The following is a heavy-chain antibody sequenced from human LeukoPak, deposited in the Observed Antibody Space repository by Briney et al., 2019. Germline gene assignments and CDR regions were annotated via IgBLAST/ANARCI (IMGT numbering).Heavy chain of an antibody. CDR2: VYYSGTT. Sequence: SETLSLTCTVSGGSISTYYWTWIRQPPGKGLEWIGNVYYSGTTNYNPSLKSRLTISVDTSKDQFSLKLNSVTAADTAVYYCARVDGDIVVVPAAPFDYWGQGTLVTVSS. V-gene: IGHV4-59*13. CDR3: ARVDGDIVVVPAAPFDY. D-gene: IGHD2-2*01. CDR1: GGSISTYY. J-gene: IGHJ4*02.